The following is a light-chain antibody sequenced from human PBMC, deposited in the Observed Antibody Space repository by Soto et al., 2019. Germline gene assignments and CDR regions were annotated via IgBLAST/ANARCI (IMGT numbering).Light chain of an antibody. CDR2: SAS. CDR1: QDISVY. CDR3: QKFNTAPLT. J-gene: IGKJ5*01. Sequence: DIQMTQSPSSLSASVGDRVTITCRASQDISVYLAWYQQKPGKVPKLLIYSASTLQSGVPSRFSGSGSGTDFTLTISSLQPEDFATYYFQKFNTAPLTFGQGTRLQIK. V-gene: IGKV1-27*01.